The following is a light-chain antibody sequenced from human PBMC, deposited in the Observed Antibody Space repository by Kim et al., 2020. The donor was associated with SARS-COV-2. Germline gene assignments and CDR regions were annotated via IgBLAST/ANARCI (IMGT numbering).Light chain of an antibody. CDR1: QNINTY. CDR2: GAS. J-gene: IGKJ2*01. Sequence: SAFVGDRVTFTCRASQNINTYLNWYQQKPGKVPKLLISGASSLQSEVPSRFSGSGSGTDFTLIINNLQPEDFAIYYCQQSSGPPPTFGQGTKLEI. V-gene: IGKV1-39*01. CDR3: QQSSGPPPT.